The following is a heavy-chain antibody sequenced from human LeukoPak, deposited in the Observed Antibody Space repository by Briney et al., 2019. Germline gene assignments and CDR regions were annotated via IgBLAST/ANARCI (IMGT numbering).Heavy chain of an antibody. D-gene: IGHD4-23*01. CDR3: ATIYYGGDYDGDY. V-gene: IGHV4-31*03. J-gene: IGHJ4*02. Sequence: PSQTLSLTCTVSGGSISSGGYYWSWIRQHPGKGLEGIGYIYYSGSTYYNPSLKSRVTISVDTSKNQFSLKLSSVAAAATAVYYCATIYYGGDYDGDYWGQGTLVTVSS. CDR1: GGSISSGGYY. CDR2: IYYSGST.